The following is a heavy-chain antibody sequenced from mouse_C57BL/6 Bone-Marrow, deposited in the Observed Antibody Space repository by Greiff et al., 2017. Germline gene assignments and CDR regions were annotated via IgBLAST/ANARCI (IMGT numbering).Heavy chain of an antibody. D-gene: IGHD1-1*01. V-gene: IGHV1-85*01. CDR3: ARDYGSSYWYFDV. CDR2: IYPRDGST. CDR1: GYTFTSYD. J-gene: IGHJ1*03. Sequence: VQRVESGPELVKPGASVKLSCKASGYTFTSYDINWVNQRPGQGLEWIGWIYPRDGSTKYNEKFKGKATLTVDTSSSTAYMELHSLTSEDSAVYFCARDYGSSYWYFDVWGTGTTVTVSS.